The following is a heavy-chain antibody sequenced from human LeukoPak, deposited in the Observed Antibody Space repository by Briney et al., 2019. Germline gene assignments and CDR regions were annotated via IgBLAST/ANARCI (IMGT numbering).Heavy chain of an antibody. CDR3: ARGIAGTGYYYYYYMDV. CDR2: IYYSGST. J-gene: IGHJ6*03. V-gene: IGHV4-59*01. Sequence: SETLSLTCTVSGGSISSYYWSWIRQPPGTGLEWIGYIYYSGSTNYNPSLKSRVTISVDTSKTQFSLKLSSVTAADTAVYYCARGIAGTGYYYYYYMDVWGKGTTVTVSS. D-gene: IGHD6-13*01. CDR1: GGSISSYY.